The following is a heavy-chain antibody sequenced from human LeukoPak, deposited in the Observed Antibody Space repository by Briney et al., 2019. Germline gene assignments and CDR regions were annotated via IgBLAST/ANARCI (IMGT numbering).Heavy chain of an antibody. D-gene: IGHD2-15*01. CDR1: GGSISSGGYY. CDR2: IYCSGST. CDR3: ARGADCSGGSCYPGNWFDP. Sequence: PSQTLSLTCTVSGGSISSGGYYWSWIRQHPGKGLEWIGYIYCSGSTYYNPSLKSRVTISVDTSKNQSSLKLSSVTAADTAVYYCARGADCSGGSCYPGNWFDPWGQGTLVTVSS. J-gene: IGHJ5*02. V-gene: IGHV4-31*03.